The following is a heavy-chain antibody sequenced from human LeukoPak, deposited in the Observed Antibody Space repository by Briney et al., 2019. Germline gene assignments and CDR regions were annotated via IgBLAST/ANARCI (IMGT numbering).Heavy chain of an antibody. V-gene: IGHV3-23*01. CDR2: ISGSGGST. D-gene: IGHD6-13*01. J-gene: IGHJ4*02. CDR1: GFTFSSYA. CDR3: AKGPGGTQLGIFDY. Sequence: GSLRLSCAASGFTFSSYAMSWVRQAPGKGLEWVSGISGSGGSTYYADSVKGRFTISRDNSKNTLYLQMNSLRAEDTAVYYCAKGPGGTQLGIFDYWGQGTLVTVSS.